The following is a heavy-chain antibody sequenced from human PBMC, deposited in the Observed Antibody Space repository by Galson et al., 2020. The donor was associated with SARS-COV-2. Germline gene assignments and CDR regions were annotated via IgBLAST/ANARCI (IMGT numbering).Heavy chain of an antibody. D-gene: IGHD3-3*01. Sequence: SQTLSLTCAVSGGSISSGGYSWSWIRQPPGKGLEWIGYIYHSGSTYYNPSLKSRVTISVDRSKNQFSLKLSSVTAADTAVYYCARVSGNGDFWSGYYGAGYAFDIWGQGTMVTVSS. CDR1: GGSISSGGYS. V-gene: IGHV4-30-2*01. CDR3: ARVSGNGDFWSGYYGAGYAFDI. J-gene: IGHJ3*02. CDR2: IYHSGST.